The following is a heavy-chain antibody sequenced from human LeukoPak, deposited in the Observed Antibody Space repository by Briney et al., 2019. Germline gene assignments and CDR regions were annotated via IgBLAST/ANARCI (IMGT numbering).Heavy chain of an antibody. CDR3: ARDNYDSSGYYFD. D-gene: IGHD3-22*01. CDR2: ISSSGSTT. J-gene: IGHJ4*02. V-gene: IGHV3-64*04. Sequence: GGSLRLSCSASGFTFSSYAMHWVRQAPGKGLEYVSAISSSGSTTHYADSVKGRFTISRDNAKKSLYLQMNSLRAEDTAVYYCARDNYDSSGYYFDWGQGTLVTVSS. CDR1: GFTFSSYA.